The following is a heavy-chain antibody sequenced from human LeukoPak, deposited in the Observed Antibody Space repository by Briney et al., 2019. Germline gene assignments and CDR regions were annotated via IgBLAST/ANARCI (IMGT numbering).Heavy chain of an antibody. D-gene: IGHD2-15*01. Sequence: GGSLRLSCAASGFTFSSYSMTWVRQAPGKGLEWVSSISSSSSFIYYADSVKGRFTISRDNAKNSLYLQMNSLRAEDTAVYYCAREGGYCSGGSCYATLDYWGQGTLVTVSS. CDR2: ISSSSSFI. CDR3: AREGGYCSGGSCYATLDY. J-gene: IGHJ4*02. V-gene: IGHV3-21*01. CDR1: GFTFSSYS.